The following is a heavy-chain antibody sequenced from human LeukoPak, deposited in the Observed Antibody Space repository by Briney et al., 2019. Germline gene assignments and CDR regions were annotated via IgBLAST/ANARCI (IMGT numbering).Heavy chain of an antibody. D-gene: IGHD3-22*01. J-gene: IGHJ4*02. Sequence: PGGSLRLSCAASGFTFSSYSMNWVRQAPGKGLEWVSSISSSSSYIYYADSVKGRFTISRDNAKNSLYLQMNSLRAEDTAVYYCARVRGSSGYLYYFDYWGQGTLVTVSS. CDR3: ARVRGSSGYLYYFDY. CDR2: ISSSSSYI. CDR1: GFTFSSYS. V-gene: IGHV3-21*01.